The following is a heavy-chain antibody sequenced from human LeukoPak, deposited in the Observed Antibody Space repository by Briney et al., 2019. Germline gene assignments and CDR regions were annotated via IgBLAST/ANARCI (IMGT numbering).Heavy chain of an antibody. J-gene: IGHJ4*02. CDR2: ISTSSSYI. D-gene: IGHD3-22*01. CDR1: GFTFSSYS. CDR3: AKGRGYYYDSSGYYYVGNYFDY. Sequence: GGSLRLSCAASGFTFSSYSMNWVRQAPGKGLEWVSSISTSSSYIYYADSVKGRFTISRDNAKNSLYLQMNSLRAEDTAVYYCAKGRGYYYDSSGYYYVGNYFDYWGQGTLVTVSS. V-gene: IGHV3-21*01.